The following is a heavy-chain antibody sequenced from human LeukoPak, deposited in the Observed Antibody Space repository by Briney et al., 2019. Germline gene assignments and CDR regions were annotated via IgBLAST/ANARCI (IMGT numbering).Heavy chain of an antibody. J-gene: IGHJ4*02. CDR2: ISYDGSNK. CDR3: ARSVWFGSAYFDY. CDR1: GFTFSSYA. D-gene: IGHD3-10*01. Sequence: TGRSLRLSCAASGFTFSSYAMHWVRQAPGKGLEWVAVISYDGSNKYYADSVKGRFTISRDNSKNTLYLQMNSLRAEDTAVYYCARSVWFGSAYFDYWGQGTLVTVSS. V-gene: IGHV3-30*01.